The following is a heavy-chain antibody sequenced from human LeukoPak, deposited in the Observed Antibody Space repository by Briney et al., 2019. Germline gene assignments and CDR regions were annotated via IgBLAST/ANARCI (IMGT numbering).Heavy chain of an antibody. J-gene: IGHJ4*02. D-gene: IGHD4-11*01. V-gene: IGHV3-21*04. CDR3: ARDLSSVTPFDK. Sequence: PGGSLSLSWQASGFILSLQKMNWVRLAPRSGLEWISSISASATEKIYAATLRGRFTISRDNATNSASLQLHNLRPDDTAVYFCARDLSSVTPFDKWGQGAVVTVSS. CDR2: ISASATEK. CDR1: GFILSLQK.